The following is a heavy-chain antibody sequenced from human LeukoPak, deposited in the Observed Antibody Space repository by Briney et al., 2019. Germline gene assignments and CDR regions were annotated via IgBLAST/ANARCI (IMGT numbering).Heavy chain of an antibody. D-gene: IGHD6-19*01. J-gene: IGHJ4*02. CDR2: IFGSGGST. CDR3: AKTTTGYSSGRFPGWPVDY. Sequence: PGGSLRLSCAASGFTFTSYWMHWVRQAPGKGLEWVSGIFGSGGSTHYADSVKGRFTISRDNSKNTVYLQMNSLRAEDTAVYYCAKTTTGYSSGRFPGWPVDYWGQGTLVTVSS. CDR1: GFTFTSYW. V-gene: IGHV3-23*01.